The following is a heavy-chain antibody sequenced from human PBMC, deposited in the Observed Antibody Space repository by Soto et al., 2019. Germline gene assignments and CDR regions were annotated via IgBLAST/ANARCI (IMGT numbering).Heavy chain of an antibody. D-gene: IGHD2-8*01. CDR1: GYTFTSYY. CDR3: ARGHSTDCSNGVCSFFYNHEMDV. V-gene: IGHV1-2*04. J-gene: IGHJ6*02. CDR2: INPKSGGT. Sequence: ASVKFSCKASGYTFTSYYMHWVRQAPGQGLEWLGRINPKSGGTSTAQKFQGWVTMTRDRSISTVYMELTRLRSDGTAVYFCARGHSTDCSNGVCSFFYNHEMDVWGQGTTVTVSS.